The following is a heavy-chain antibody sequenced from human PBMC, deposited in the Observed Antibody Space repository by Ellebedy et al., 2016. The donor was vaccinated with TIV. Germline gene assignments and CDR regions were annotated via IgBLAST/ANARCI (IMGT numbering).Heavy chain of an antibody. V-gene: IGHV3-33*01. D-gene: IGHD6-19*01. Sequence: PGGSLRLSCTASEFTFRTFDMHWVRQAQGKGLEWLAFICYDGSHTPYSDAVKGRFTISRDNSNNTLYLQMSSLGVEDTAVYYCARLNPMSRAYRSGWYNPSYYGTDVWGQGTTVTVSS. CDR2: ICYDGSHT. J-gene: IGHJ6*02. CDR1: EFTFRTFD. CDR3: ARLNPMSRAYRSGWYNPSYYGTDV.